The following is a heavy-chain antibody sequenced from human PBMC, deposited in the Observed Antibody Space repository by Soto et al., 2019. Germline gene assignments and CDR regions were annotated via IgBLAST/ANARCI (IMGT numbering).Heavy chain of an antibody. J-gene: IGHJ4*02. CDR2: IIPILGIA. V-gene: IGHV1-69*08. CDR1: GGTFSSYT. D-gene: IGHD6-6*01. Sequence: QVQLVQSGAEVKKPGSSVKVSCKASGGTFSSYTISWVRQAPGQGLEWMGRIIPILGIANYAQKFQGRVTITADKSTSTDYMELSSLRSEDTAVYYCARDQVVSSSVSLDYWGQGTLVTVSS. CDR3: ARDQVVSSSVSLDY.